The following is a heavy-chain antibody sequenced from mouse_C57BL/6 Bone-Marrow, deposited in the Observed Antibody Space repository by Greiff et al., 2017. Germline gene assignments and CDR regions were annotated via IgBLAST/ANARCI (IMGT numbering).Heavy chain of an antibody. J-gene: IGHJ4*01. CDR3: SRFGCYAMDD. V-gene: IGHV1-53*01. D-gene: IGHD2-2*01. CDR1: GYTFPSHW. CDR2: NNPCNGGT. Sequence: LQQPGTELVKPGASVKLFRKAFGYTFPSHWMHWGKQQPGQGLEWIGNNNPCNGGTNYNEKFKSKATLTVDKSPSTAYMQLSRLTSEDSAVYCCSRFGCYAMDDWGQGTTVTVSS.